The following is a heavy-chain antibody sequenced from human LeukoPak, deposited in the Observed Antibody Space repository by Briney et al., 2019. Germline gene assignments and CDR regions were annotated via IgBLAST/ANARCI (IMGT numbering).Heavy chain of an antibody. CDR2: INHSGST. CDR3: ARDLSTMIVESYYMDV. Sequence: SETLSLTCAVYGGSFSGYYWSWIRQPPGKGLEWIGEINHSGSTNYNPSLKSRVTMSVDTSKNQFSLKLSSVTAADTAVYYCARDLSTMIVESYYMDVWGKGTTVTISS. CDR1: GGSFSGYY. D-gene: IGHD3-22*01. V-gene: IGHV4-34*01. J-gene: IGHJ6*03.